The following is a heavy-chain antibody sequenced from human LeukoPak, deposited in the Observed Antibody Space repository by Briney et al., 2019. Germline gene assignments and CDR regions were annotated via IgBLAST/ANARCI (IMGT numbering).Heavy chain of an antibody. CDR2: ISGSSSYI. CDR3: ARDTGDDYVWGSYRYMVYFNY. V-gene: IGHV3-21*01. J-gene: IGHJ4*02. D-gene: IGHD3-16*02. CDR1: GFTFSSYS. Sequence: GGSLRLSCAASGFTFSSYSMNWVRQAPGKGLEWVSSISGSSSYIYYADSVKGRFTISRDNAKNSLYLQMNSLRAEDTAVYYCARDTGDDYVWGSYRYMVYFNYWGQGTLVTVSS.